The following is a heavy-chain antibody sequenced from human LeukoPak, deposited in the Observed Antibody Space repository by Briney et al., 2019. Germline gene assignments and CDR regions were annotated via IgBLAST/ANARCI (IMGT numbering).Heavy chain of an antibody. V-gene: IGHV4-34*01. CDR3: ARVGDIVVVPAAMSCFDL. Sequence: SETLSLTCAVYGGSLSGYYLSWIRQPPGKGLEWIGEINHSGSTNYNPSLKSRVTISVDTSKNQFSLKLSSVTAADTAVYYCARVGDIVVVPAAMSCFDLWGQGTLVTVSS. CDR1: GGSLSGYY. CDR2: INHSGST. D-gene: IGHD2-2*01. J-gene: IGHJ5*02.